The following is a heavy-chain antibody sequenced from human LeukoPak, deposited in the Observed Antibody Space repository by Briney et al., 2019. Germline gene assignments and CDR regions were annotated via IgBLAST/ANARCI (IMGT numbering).Heavy chain of an antibody. CDR2: INGLSNYI. CDR3: ARDWLVGATPPYYFDY. D-gene: IGHD1-26*01. CDR1: GFTFSSYT. Sequence: GASLRLSCAASGFTFSSYTMTWVRQAPGKGLGWVSSINGLSNYIDYADSVKGRFTISRANAKNSLYLQMNSLRAEDTAVYYCARDWLVGATPPYYFDYWGRGTLVSVSS. J-gene: IGHJ4*02. V-gene: IGHV3-21*01.